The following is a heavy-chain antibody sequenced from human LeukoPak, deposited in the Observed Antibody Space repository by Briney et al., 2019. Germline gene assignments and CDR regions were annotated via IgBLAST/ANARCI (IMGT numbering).Heavy chain of an antibody. D-gene: IGHD2-8*01. CDR3: ARDNGYYYMDV. CDR2: INPNRGST. CDR1: GYTFTSYY. V-gene: IGHV1-46*01. J-gene: IGHJ6*03. Sequence: ASVKVSCKASGYTFTSYYMYWVRQAPGQGLEWMGIINPNRGSTNYAQKFQGRVTITADKSTSTAYMELSSLRSEDTAVYYCARDNGYYYMDVWGKGTTVTVSS.